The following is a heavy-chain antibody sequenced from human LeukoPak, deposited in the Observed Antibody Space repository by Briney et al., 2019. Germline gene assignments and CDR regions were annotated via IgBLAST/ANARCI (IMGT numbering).Heavy chain of an antibody. CDR3: ASSVVAAFLDS. CDR1: GLIVNNNY. J-gene: IGHJ4*02. V-gene: IGHV3-66*01. CDR2: IYSGGST. D-gene: IGHD2-15*01. Sequence: PGGSLRLSCAASGLIVNNNYMTWVRQAPGKGLEWVSVIYSGGSTYYAGSVKGRFTISRDNSKNTLYLQMNTLRAEDTAVYYCASSVVAAFLDSWGQGTLVTVSS.